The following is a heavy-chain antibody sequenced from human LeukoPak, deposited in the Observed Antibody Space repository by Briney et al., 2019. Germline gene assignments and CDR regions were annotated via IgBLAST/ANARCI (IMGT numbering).Heavy chain of an antibody. CDR1: GYTFTTYG. J-gene: IGHJ4*02. D-gene: IGHD5-18*01. Sequence: ASVKVSCKTSGYTFTTYGITWVRQAPGLGLEWMGWISAYNGNTAYAQKFQGRVTVTTDTSTRTASMDLRSLRSDDTAVYYCAIVDTTVGFDYWGQGTLVTVSS. CDR2: ISAYNGNT. V-gene: IGHV1-18*04. CDR3: AIVDTTVGFDY.